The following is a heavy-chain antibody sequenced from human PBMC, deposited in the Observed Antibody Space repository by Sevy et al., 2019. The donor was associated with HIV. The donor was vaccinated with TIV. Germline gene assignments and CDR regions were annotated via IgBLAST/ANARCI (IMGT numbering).Heavy chain of an antibody. Sequence: ASVKVSCKSSGDSFSGYTIIWVRQAPGQGLEWMGGIIPISGPAGPTNSAQNFQDRATITADISTHTAYMELSSLRSEDTALYFCARESSCGGDCYYLQYWGQGTLVTVSS. CDR3: ARESSCGGDCYYLQY. V-gene: IGHV1-69*06. CDR1: GDSFSGYT. CDR2: IIPISGPAGPT. J-gene: IGHJ1*01. D-gene: IGHD2-21*02.